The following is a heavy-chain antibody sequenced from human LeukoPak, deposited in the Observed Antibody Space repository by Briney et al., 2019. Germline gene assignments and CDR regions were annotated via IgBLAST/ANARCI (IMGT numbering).Heavy chain of an antibody. Sequence: SETLSLTCAVYGGSFSGYYWSWIRQHPGRGLEWIGYIYYSGSTYYNPSLKSRVTISVDTSKNQFSLKLSSVTAADTAVYYCARTIVGATPTFYYFDYWGQGTLVTVSS. CDR1: GGSFSGYY. D-gene: IGHD1-26*01. CDR3: ARTIVGATPTFYYFDY. V-gene: IGHV4-31*11. J-gene: IGHJ4*02. CDR2: IYYSGST.